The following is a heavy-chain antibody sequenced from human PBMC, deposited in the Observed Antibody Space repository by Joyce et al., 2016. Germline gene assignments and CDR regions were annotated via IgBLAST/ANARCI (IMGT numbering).Heavy chain of an antibody. CDR1: GVSISTSGYS. Sequence: QLQLHESGSGLVKPSQTLSLTCDVSGVSISTSGYSWSWIRQPPGKGLEWIGYIYHSANTDDHPPLKSRFTISGDRSKNRFFLELNSVTAADTAVYFCARAVGIYYFDSWGPGTLVTVSS. J-gene: IGHJ4*02. CDR3: ARAVGIYYFDS. D-gene: IGHD2/OR15-2a*01. CDR2: IYHSANT. V-gene: IGHV4-30-2*01.